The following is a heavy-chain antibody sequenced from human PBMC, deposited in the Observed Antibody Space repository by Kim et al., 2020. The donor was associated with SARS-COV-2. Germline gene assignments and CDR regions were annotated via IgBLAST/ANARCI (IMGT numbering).Heavy chain of an antibody. CDR3: ARDRPHYDYVWGSYRYLF. D-gene: IGHD3-16*02. CDR2: ISAYNGNT. Sequence: ASVKVSCKASGYTFASYGISWVRQAPGQGLEWMGWISAYNGNTNYAQKLQGRVTMTTDTSTSTAYMELRSLRSDDTAVYYCARDRPHYDYVWGSYRYLFWGQGTLVTVSS. CDR1: GYTFASYG. J-gene: IGHJ4*02. V-gene: IGHV1-18*01.